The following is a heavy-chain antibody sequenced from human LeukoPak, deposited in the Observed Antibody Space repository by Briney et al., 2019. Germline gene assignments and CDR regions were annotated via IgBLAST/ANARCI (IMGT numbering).Heavy chain of an antibody. J-gene: IGHJ4*02. CDR2: INPNSGNT. Sequence: GASVKVSCKASGYTSTNYEINWVRQATGQGLEWMGWINPNSGNTGYLQKFQGRVTITRKTSINTAYMDLSSLRSEDTAVYYCARGPPYGPQHYWGQGTLVTVSS. CDR1: GYTSTNYE. D-gene: IGHD4-17*01. V-gene: IGHV1-8*03. CDR3: ARGPPYGPQHY.